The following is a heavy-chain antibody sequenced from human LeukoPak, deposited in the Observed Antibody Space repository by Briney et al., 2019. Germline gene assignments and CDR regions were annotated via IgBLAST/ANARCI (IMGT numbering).Heavy chain of an antibody. CDR3: ARGGYDFSSGYYPSR. J-gene: IGHJ4*02. CDR2: INPSAGST. V-gene: IGHV1-46*01. CDR1: GYTYTTYF. D-gene: IGHD3-3*01. Sequence: ASVKVSCRASGYTYTTYFVMCVRQACTQALEEGDIINPSAGSTSYAQKFQGRVTMTRDTSTSTVYMELSSLRSEDTAVYYCARGGYDFSSGYYPSRWGQGTLVTVSS.